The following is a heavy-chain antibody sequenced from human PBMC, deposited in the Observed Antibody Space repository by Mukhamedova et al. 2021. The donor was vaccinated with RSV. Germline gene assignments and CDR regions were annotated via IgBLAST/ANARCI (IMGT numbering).Heavy chain of an antibody. Sequence: SSHAMHWVRQAPGKGLEWVAVLSYDGTNKFYADSVKGRFTISRDNTNKTLYLQMNSLRAEDTAVYYCARGRSASCYSAADYWGQGT. CDR3: ARGRSASCYSAADY. D-gene: IGHD2-2*02. CDR2: LSYDGTNK. J-gene: IGHJ4*02. CDR1: SSHA. V-gene: IGHV3-30*01.